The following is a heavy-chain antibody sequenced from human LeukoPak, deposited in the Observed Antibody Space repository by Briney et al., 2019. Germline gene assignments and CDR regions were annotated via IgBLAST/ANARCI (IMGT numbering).Heavy chain of an antibody. CDR3: AKGVAAAGKRLDY. J-gene: IGHJ4*02. CDR1: GFTFSSYG. CDR2: IRYDGSNK. D-gene: IGHD6-13*01. Sequence: GGSLRLSCAASGFTFSSYGMHWVRQAPGKGLEWVAFIRYDGSNKYYADSVKGRFTISRDNSKNTLYLQMNSLRAEDTAVYYCAKGVAAAGKRLDYWGQGTLVTVSS. V-gene: IGHV3-30*02.